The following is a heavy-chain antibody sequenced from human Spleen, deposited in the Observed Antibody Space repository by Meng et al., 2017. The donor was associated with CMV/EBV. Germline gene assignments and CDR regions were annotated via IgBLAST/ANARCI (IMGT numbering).Heavy chain of an antibody. CDR3: AKDRLSKGYYYYYGMDV. CDR1: GFTFSSYA. CDR2: ISWNSGSI. J-gene: IGHJ6*02. V-gene: IGHV3-9*01. Sequence: GGSLRLSCAASGFTFSSYAMHWVRQAPGKGLEWVSGISWNSGSIEYADSVKGRFTISRDNAKNSLYLQMNSLRAEDTALYYCAKDRLSKGYYYYYGMDVWGQGTTVTVSS. D-gene: IGHD4-11*01.